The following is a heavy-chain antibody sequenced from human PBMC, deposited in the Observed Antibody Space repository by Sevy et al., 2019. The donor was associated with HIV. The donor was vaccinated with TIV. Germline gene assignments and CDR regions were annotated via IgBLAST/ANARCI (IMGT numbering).Heavy chain of an antibody. CDR1: GFTVTSNY. D-gene: IGHD6-13*01. Sequence: GGSLRLSCAASGFTVTSNYMSWVRQALGKGLEWVSVIYSGGSTYYAGSVKGRFTISRDNSKNTLYLQMNSLRAEDTAVYYCARDDGSRGIDYWGQGTLVTVSS. J-gene: IGHJ4*02. V-gene: IGHV3-53*01. CDR2: IYSGGST. CDR3: ARDDGSRGIDY.